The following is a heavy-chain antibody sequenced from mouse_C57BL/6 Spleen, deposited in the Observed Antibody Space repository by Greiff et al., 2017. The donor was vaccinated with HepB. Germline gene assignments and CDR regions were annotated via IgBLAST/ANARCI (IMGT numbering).Heavy chain of an antibody. D-gene: IGHD2-1*01. CDR3: ARRGIYCGNCNCFAY. V-gene: IGHV1-80*01. CDR1: GYAFSSYW. Sequence: QVQLQQSGAELVKPGASVKISCKASGYAFSSYWMNWVKQRPGKGLEWIGQIYPGDGDTNYNGKFKGKATLTADKYSSTAYMQLRSLTSEDSAVYFCARRGIYCGNCNCFAYWGQGTTLTVSS. CDR2: IYPGDGDT. J-gene: IGHJ2*01.